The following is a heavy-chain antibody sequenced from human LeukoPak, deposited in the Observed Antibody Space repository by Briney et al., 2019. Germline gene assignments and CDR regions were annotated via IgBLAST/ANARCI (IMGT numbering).Heavy chain of an antibody. CDR3: AKALCSGGTCYYFDY. CDR2: ISDTGGST. V-gene: IGHV3-23*01. CDR1: GFTFSNYG. J-gene: IGHJ4*02. Sequence: GGSLRLSCAASGFTFSNYGMYWVRQAPGRGLEWISGISDTGGSTYYADSVKGRFTISRDNSKNTLYLQMNSLRAEDTAVYYCAKALCSGGTCYYFDYWGQGTLVTVSS. D-gene: IGHD2-15*01.